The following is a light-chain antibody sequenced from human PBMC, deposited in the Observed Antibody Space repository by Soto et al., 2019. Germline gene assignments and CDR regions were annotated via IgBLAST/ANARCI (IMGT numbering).Light chain of an antibody. J-gene: IGKJ4*01. CDR3: QKYSSASLT. CDR2: AAS. V-gene: IGKV1-27*01. Sequence: DVQMTQAPSSLSASVGDRVTITCRASQGISNYLAWYQQKPGKVPTLLLYAASILQSGVPSRFSGSGSGTDFILTISIVQPEVVATYYCQKYSSASLTFGRGTKVEIK. CDR1: QGISNY.